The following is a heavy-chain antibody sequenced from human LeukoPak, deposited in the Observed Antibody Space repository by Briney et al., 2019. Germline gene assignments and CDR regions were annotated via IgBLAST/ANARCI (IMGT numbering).Heavy chain of an antibody. D-gene: IGHD1-14*01. V-gene: IGHV1-8*01. CDR2: MNPNSGNT. J-gene: IGHJ5*02. CDR3: ARGGNLRGLAGDNWFDP. Sequence: ASVKVSCKASGYTFTSYDINWVRQATGQGLEWMGWMNPNSGNTGYAQKFQGRVTMTRNTSISTAYMELSSLRSEDTAVYACARGGNLRGLAGDNWFDPWGQGTLVTVSS. CDR1: GYTFTSYD.